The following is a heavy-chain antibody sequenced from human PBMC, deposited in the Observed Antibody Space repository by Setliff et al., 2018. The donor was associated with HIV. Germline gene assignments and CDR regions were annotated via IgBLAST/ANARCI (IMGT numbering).Heavy chain of an antibody. CDR3: ARGIAALTASFDY. CDR2: IYPGDSDT. Sequence: GESLKISCQGSGYTFTNYWIGWVRQMPGKGLEWMGIIYPGDSDTRYSPSFQGQVTISADKSISTAYLQWSSLQTSDSGMYYCARGIAALTASFDYWGQGSLVTVSS. J-gene: IGHJ4*02. V-gene: IGHV5-51*01. D-gene: IGHD2-21*02. CDR1: GYTFTNYW.